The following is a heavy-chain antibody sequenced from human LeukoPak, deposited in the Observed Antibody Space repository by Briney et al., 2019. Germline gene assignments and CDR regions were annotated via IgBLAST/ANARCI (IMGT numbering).Heavy chain of an antibody. Sequence: GGSLRLSCAASGFTFSSYSMNWVRQAPGKGLEWVSSISSSSSYIYYADSVKGRFTISGDNAKNSLYLQMNSLRAEDTAVYYCARAVVVPAAMDLPPRLIRPFDYWGQGTLVTVSS. CDR3: ARAVVVPAAMDLPPRLIRPFDY. J-gene: IGHJ4*02. V-gene: IGHV3-21*01. CDR1: GFTFSSYS. CDR2: ISSSSSYI. D-gene: IGHD2-2*01.